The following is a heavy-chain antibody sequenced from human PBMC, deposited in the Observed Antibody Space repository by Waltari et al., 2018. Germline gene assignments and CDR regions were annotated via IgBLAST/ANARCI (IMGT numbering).Heavy chain of an antibody. D-gene: IGHD6-13*01. CDR3: ATDRHLAEAGQYYLDV. V-gene: IGHV3-33*01. CDR1: GFTFSSYG. Sequence: QVQLVESGGGVVQPGRSLRLSCAASGFTFSSYGMHWVRQTPGKGLEWVAIIWYDGSIKYYGDSVKGRFTISRDNSKNTLYLQMNSLRGEDTAVYYCATDRHLAEAGQYYLDVWGKGTTVTVSS. CDR2: IWYDGSIK. J-gene: IGHJ6*03.